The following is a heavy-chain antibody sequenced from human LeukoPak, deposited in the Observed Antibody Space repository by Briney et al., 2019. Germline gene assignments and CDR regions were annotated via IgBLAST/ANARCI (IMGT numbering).Heavy chain of an antibody. CDR2: ISGSGGST. D-gene: IGHD6-6*01. V-gene: IGHV3-23*01. CDR1: GFTFSSYA. Sequence: AGGSLRLSCAASGFTFSSYAMSWVRQAPGKGLEWVSAISGSGGSTYYADSVKGRFTISRDNSKNTLFLQMNSLRAEDTAVYYCARVEYSSSPHFDYWGQGTLVTVSS. CDR3: ARVEYSSSPHFDY. J-gene: IGHJ4*02.